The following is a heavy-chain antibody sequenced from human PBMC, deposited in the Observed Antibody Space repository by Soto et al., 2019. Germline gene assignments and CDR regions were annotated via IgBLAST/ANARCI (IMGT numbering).Heavy chain of an antibody. CDR2: INPSGGST. CDR1: GYTFTSYY. CDR3: ARDSAAPYYYDSSGSSYGMDV. Sequence: ASVKVSCKASGYTFTSYYMHWVRQAPGQGLEWKGIINPSGGSTSYAQKFQGRVTMTRDTSTSTVYMELSSLRSEDTAVYYCARDSAAPYYYDSSGSSYGMDVWGQGTTVTVSS. J-gene: IGHJ6*02. V-gene: IGHV1-46*01. D-gene: IGHD3-22*01.